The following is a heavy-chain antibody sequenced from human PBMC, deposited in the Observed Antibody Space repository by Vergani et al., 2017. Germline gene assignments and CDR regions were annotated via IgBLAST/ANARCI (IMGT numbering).Heavy chain of an antibody. J-gene: IGHJ4*02. CDR3: ARTPLFYCGGDCYYDY. Sequence: QVQLQESGPGLVKPSQTLSLPCTVPGGSISSGSYYWSWIRQPAGKGLEWIGRIYTSGSTNYNPPLKSRVTISVDTSKTPFSLKLGPVTAADTAVYYCARTPLFYCGGDCYYDYWGQGTLVTVSS. D-gene: IGHD2-21*02. CDR2: IYTSGST. V-gene: IGHV4-61*02. CDR1: GGSISSGSYY.